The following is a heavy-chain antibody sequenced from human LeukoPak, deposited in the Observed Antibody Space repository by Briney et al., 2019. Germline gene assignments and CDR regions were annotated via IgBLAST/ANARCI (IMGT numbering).Heavy chain of an antibody. CDR1: GGSISDYY. D-gene: IGHD3-3*01. V-gene: IGHV4-59*01. Sequence: SETLSLTCTVSGGSISDYYWNWIRQPPGKGLEWIGYIYYSGSTTYNPSLKSRVTMSVDTDKNQFSLKLRSVTAADTAVYYCARGDFCSKSNCYLRPMDVWGKGTTVTVSS. CDR2: IYYSGST. J-gene: IGHJ6*03. CDR3: ARGDFCSKSNCYLRPMDV.